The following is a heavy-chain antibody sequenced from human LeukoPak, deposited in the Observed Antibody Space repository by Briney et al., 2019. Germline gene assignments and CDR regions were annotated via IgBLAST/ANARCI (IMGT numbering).Heavy chain of an antibody. D-gene: IGHD2-15*01. V-gene: IGHV5-51*01. CDR2: IYPGDSDT. Sequence: GESLKISCKGSGYSFTSYWVGWVRQMPGKGLEWMGIIYPGDSDTRYSPSFQGQVTISADKSISTAYLQWSGLKASDTAMYYCARRRGLSVWYFDLWGRGTLVTVSS. CDR3: ARRRGLSVWYFDL. J-gene: IGHJ2*01. CDR1: GYSFTSYW.